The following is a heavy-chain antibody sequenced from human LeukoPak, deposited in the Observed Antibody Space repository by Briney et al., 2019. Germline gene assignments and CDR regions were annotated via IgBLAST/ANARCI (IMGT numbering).Heavy chain of an antibody. CDR3: AKDARPYCSGGSCPFDY. D-gene: IGHD2-15*01. V-gene: IGHV3-30-3*01. CDR2: ISYDGSNK. Sequence: GGSLRLSCAASGFTFSSYAMHWVRQAPGKGLEWVAVISYDGSNKYYADSVRGRFTISRDNSKNTLYLQMNSLRAEDTAVYYCAKDARPYCSGGSCPFDYWGQGTLVTVSS. J-gene: IGHJ4*02. CDR1: GFTFSSYA.